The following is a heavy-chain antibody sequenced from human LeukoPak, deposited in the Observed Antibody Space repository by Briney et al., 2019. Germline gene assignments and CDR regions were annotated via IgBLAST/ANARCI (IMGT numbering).Heavy chain of an antibody. CDR2: IYYSGST. J-gene: IGHJ4*02. CDR3: ARGRGAADGDY. Sequence: PSETLSLTCTVSGGSISSGHYYWSWIRQPPGKGLEWIGYIYYSGSTYYNPSLKSRVTISVDTSKNQFSLKLSSVTAADTAVYYCARGRGAADGDYWGQGTLVTVSS. CDR1: GGSISSGHYY. V-gene: IGHV4-30-4*01. D-gene: IGHD6-13*01.